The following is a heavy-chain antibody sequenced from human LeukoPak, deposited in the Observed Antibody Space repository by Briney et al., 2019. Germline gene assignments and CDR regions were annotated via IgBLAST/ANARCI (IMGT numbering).Heavy chain of an antibody. CDR3: VKGQLVRADYFDY. CDR1: GFTFSNYW. CDR2: INSDGSKT. Sequence: GGSLRLSCAASGFTFSNYWMYWVRQAPGKGLVWVSRINSDGSKTAYADPVKGRFTISRDNAKNTLYLQMNSLRAEDTAVYYCVKGQLVRADYFDYWGQGTLVTVSS. V-gene: IGHV3-74*01. J-gene: IGHJ4*02. D-gene: IGHD6-13*01.